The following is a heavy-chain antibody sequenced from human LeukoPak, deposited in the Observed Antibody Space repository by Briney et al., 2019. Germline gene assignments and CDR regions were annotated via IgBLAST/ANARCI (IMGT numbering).Heavy chain of an antibody. V-gene: IGHV3-48*03. CDR2: ISSSGSTI. D-gene: IGHD6-19*01. CDR3: ASNGYSSGWGDYYYYGMDV. Sequence: GGSLRLSCAVSGFTVSSSYMNWVRQAPGKGLEWVSYISSSGSTIYYADSVKGRFTISRDNAKNSLYLQMNSLRAEDTAVYYCASNGYSSGWGDYYYYGMDVWGQGTTVTVSS. CDR1: GFTVSSSY. J-gene: IGHJ6*02.